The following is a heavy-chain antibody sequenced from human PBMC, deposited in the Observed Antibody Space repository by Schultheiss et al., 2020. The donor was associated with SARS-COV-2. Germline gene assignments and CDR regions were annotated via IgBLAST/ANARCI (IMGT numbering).Heavy chain of an antibody. CDR3: ARERYSPVVPAAIVRFDP. D-gene: IGHD2-2*02. CDR2: INSDGSST. J-gene: IGHJ5*02. CDR1: GFTFSSYW. Sequence: GGSLRLSCAASGFTFSSYWMHWVRQAPGKGLVWVSRINSDGSSTSYADSVKGRFTISRDNAKNTLYLQMNSLRAEDTAVYYCARERYSPVVPAAIVRFDPWGQGTLVTVSS. V-gene: IGHV3-74*01.